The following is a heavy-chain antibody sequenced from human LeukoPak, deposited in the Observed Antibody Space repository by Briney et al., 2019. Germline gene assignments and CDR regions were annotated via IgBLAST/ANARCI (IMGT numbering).Heavy chain of an antibody. CDR2: IRGSDSST. J-gene: IGHJ4*02. CDR1: GFTFTSYA. Sequence: GGSVRLSCAASGFTFTSYAMSWVRQAPGKGLEWVSGIRGSDSSTYYADSVKGRFTISRDTSRNTVYLQMNSLRDEDTAVYFCAKVRRLTTVTEGYFDTWGQG. CDR3: AKVRRLTTVTEGYFDT. D-gene: IGHD4-17*01. V-gene: IGHV3-23*01.